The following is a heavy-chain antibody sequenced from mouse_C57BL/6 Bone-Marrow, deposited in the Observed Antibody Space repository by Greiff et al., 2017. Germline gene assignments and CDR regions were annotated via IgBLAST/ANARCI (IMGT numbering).Heavy chain of an antibody. J-gene: IGHJ3*01. CDR2: IWCGGST. V-gene: IGHV2-2*01. CDR3: ARKGYYGSSIQAWFAY. CDR1: GFSLTSYG. D-gene: IGHD1-1*01. Sequence: QVQLQQSGPGLVQPSQSLSITCTVSGFSLTSYGVHWVRQSPGKGLEWLGVIWCGGSTDYNAAFISRLSISKDTSKSQVFYKMNSLQSDDTAIYDCARKGYYGSSIQAWFAYWGQGTLVTVSA.